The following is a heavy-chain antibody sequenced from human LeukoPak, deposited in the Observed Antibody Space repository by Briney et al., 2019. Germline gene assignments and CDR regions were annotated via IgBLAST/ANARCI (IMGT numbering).Heavy chain of an antibody. J-gene: IGHJ6*03. CDR3: ARALGPTKNYYYMDV. CDR2: IYYSGST. V-gene: IGHV4-59*12. D-gene: IGHD1-26*01. CDR1: GGSISSYY. Sequence: SETLSLTCTVSGGSISSYYWSWIRQPPGKGLEWIGYIYYSGSTNYNPSLKSRVTISVDTSKNHFSLKLSSVTAADTAVYYCARALGPTKNYYYMDVWGKGTTVTVSS.